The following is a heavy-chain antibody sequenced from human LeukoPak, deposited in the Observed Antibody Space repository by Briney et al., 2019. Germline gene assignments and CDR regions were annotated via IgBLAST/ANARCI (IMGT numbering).Heavy chain of an antibody. D-gene: IGHD6-19*01. CDR2: IYYTGST. J-gene: IGHJ4*02. CDR1: GGSISSSSYY. CDR3: ARDGVVDSSGWYVDY. Sequence: SETLSLTCTVSGGSISSSSYYWGWIRQPPGKGLEWIGTIYYTGSTYYNPSLKSRVTISIDTSKNQFSLRLSSVTAADTAVYYCARDGVVDSSGWYVDYWGQGTLVTVSS. V-gene: IGHV4-39*02.